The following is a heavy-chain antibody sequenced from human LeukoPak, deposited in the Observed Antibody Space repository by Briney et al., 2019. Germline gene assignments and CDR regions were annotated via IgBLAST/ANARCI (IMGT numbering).Heavy chain of an antibody. D-gene: IGHD3-22*01. CDR1: GFTFSSYA. Sequence: PGGSLRLSCAASGFTFSSYAMHWVRQAPGKGLEWVAVISYDGSNKYYADSVKGRFTISRDNSKNTLYLQMNSLRAEDTAVYYCARGDSRAFDIWGQGTMVTVSS. J-gene: IGHJ3*02. V-gene: IGHV3-30-3*01. CDR2: ISYDGSNK. CDR3: ARGDSRAFDI.